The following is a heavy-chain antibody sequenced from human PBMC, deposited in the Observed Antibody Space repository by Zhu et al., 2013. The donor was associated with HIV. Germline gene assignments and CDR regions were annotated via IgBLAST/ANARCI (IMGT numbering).Heavy chain of an antibody. CDR2: VDPEDGET. CDR3: AIGGFDP. Sequence: VHLVQSGAEVKKPGATVTISCKVSGYTFTDYYIHWVQQAPVRGLEWVGLVDPEDGETTYAENFRDRVTIIADTSISTVYMQLRSLRPEDTGIYYCAIGGFDPWGQGPKSPFPQ. J-gene: IGHJ5*02. V-gene: IGHV1-69-2*01. CDR1: GYTFTDYY.